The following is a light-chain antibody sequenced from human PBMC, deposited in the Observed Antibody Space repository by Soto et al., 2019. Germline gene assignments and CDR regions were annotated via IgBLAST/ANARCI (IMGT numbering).Light chain of an antibody. CDR2: NND. Sequence: QSVLTQPPSASGTPGQRVTISCSGSSSNIGSNTVNWYQQLPGTAPKLLIYNNDQRPSGVPDRFSGSKSGTSASLAISGLKSEDEADYYCATWDDSRNKVFGTGTKVTVL. J-gene: IGLJ1*01. V-gene: IGLV1-44*01. CDR3: ATWDDSRNKV. CDR1: SSNIGSNT.